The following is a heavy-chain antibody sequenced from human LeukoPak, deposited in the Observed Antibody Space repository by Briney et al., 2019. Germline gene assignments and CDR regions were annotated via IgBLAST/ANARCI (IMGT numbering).Heavy chain of an antibody. CDR3: AKGFPRLANDAFDI. CDR2: IRYDGSNK. CDR1: GFTFSSYG. Sequence: PGGSLRLSCAASGFTFSSYGMHWVRQAPGKGLEWVAFIRYDGSNKYYADSVKGRFTISRDNSKNTLYLQMNSLRAEDTAVYYCAKGFPRLANDAFDIWGQGTMVTVSS. D-gene: IGHD3-9*01. J-gene: IGHJ3*02. V-gene: IGHV3-30*02.